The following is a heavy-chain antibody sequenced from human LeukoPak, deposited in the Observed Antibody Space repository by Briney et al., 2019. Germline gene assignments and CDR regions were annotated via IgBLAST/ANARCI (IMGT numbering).Heavy chain of an antibody. CDR3: ATYLPESSAHRFDH. CDR1: GVSISISNW. D-gene: IGHD3-22*01. J-gene: IGHJ4*02. V-gene: IGHV4-4*02. CDR2: IHPGGST. Sequence: SGTLSLTCAVSGVSISISNWWSWVRQPAGKGLEWIAEIHPGGSTKYNPSLKSRVTISMDKSKNRFSLSLNSVTAADTAIYYCATYLPESSAHRFDHWGPGILVTVSP.